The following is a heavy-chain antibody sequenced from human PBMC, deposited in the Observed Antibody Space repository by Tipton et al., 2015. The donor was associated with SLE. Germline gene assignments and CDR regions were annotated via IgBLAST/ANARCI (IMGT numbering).Heavy chain of an antibody. CDR2: ISGSGYAS. D-gene: IGHD5-24*01. V-gene: IGHV3-23*01. Sequence: SLRLSCAASGFTFDTHAMTWVRQAPGKGLEWVASISGSGYASYYGDAVKGRFTISRDNSKSTLYVQMNSLRVEDTAVYYCARKMAAGDYWGQGTLVTVSS. J-gene: IGHJ4*02. CDR1: GFTFDTHA. CDR3: ARKMAAGDY.